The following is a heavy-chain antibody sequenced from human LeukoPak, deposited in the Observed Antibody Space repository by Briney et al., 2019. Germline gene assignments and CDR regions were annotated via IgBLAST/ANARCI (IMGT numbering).Heavy chain of an antibody. CDR3: ARLALIGSSWYYFDY. J-gene: IGHJ4*02. D-gene: IGHD6-13*01. V-gene: IGHV4-59*08. Sequence: SEALSLTCTVSGGSISSYYWSWIRQPPGKGLEWIGYIYYSGSTNYNPSLKSRVTISVDTSKNQFSLKLSSVTAADTAVYYCARLALIGSSWYYFDYWGQGTLVTVSS. CDR1: GGSISSYY. CDR2: IYYSGST.